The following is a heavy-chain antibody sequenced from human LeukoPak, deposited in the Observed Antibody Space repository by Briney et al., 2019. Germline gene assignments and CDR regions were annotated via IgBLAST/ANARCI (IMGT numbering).Heavy chain of an antibody. Sequence: GSLRLSCAASGFTFSNSAMSWLRQAPGKGLEWVGYISYIGSTNYNPSLKSRVTMSVATSRKQFSLTLRSVTTADTAVYYCARATYCGDNCFWYFDVWGRGTLVTVSS. CDR1: GFTFSNSA. J-gene: IGHJ2*01. D-gene: IGHD2-21*02. V-gene: IGHV4-59*01. CDR2: ISYIGST. CDR3: ARATYCGDNCFWYFDV.